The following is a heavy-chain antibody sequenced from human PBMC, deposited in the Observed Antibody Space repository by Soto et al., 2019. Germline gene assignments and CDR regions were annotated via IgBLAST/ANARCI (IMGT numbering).Heavy chain of an antibody. Sequence: QVQLVQSGAEVKKPGASVKVSCKASGYTFTSYGISWVRQAPGQGLEWMGWISAYNGNTNYAQKLQGRVTMTTDTSTSRAYMELRSLRSDDTAVYYCARDSGPEHFFSPPLTYFDYWGQGTLVTVSS. V-gene: IGHV1-18*01. CDR2: ISAYNGNT. D-gene: IGHD3-3*02. CDR1: GYTFTSYG. J-gene: IGHJ4*02. CDR3: ARDSGPEHFFSPPLTYFDY.